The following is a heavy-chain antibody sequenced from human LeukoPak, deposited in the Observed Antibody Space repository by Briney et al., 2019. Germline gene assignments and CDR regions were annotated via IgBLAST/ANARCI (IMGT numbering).Heavy chain of an antibody. CDR2: ISNDGSNK. CDR3: ARRDLDY. J-gene: IGHJ4*02. Sequence: SGGSLRLSCAASGFTFTSYGMHWVRQAPGKGLEWLSVISNDGSNKDYADSVKGRFTISRDDSKNTLYLQMNSLRAEDTAVYYCARRDLDYWGQGTLVTVSS. V-gene: IGHV3-30*03. CDR1: GFTFTSYG.